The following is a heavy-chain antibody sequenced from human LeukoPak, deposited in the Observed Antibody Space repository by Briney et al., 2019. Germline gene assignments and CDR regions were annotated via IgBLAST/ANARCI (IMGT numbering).Heavy chain of an antibody. CDR1: GFTFSSYG. CDR2: ISYDGSNK. V-gene: IGHV3-30*18. Sequence: GGPLRLSCAASGFTFSSYGMHWVRQAPGKGLEWVAVISYDGSNKYYADSVKGRFTISRDNSKNTLYLQMNSLRAEDTAVYYCAKSTQYYYDSSGYYPDYWGQGTLVTVSS. J-gene: IGHJ4*02. D-gene: IGHD3-22*01. CDR3: AKSTQYYYDSSGYYPDY.